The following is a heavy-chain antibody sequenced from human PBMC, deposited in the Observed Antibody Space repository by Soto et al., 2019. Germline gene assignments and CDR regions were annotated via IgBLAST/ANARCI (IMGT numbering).Heavy chain of an antibody. CDR3: AKIFRYGDPEY. D-gene: IGHD2-21*02. Sequence: EVQLLESGGGLVQPGGSLRLSCAASGFTFSSYAMSWVRQAPGKGLEWVSGISVSGDSTYYAGSVKGRFTISRDNSKSTLYLQMNSLRAEETAVYYCAKIFRYGDPEYWGQGALVTVSS. CDR2: ISVSGDST. CDR1: GFTFSSYA. J-gene: IGHJ4*02. V-gene: IGHV3-23*01.